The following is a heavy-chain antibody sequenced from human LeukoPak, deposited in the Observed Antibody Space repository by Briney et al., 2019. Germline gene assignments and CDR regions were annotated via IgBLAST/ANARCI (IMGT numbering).Heavy chain of an antibody. Sequence: KPSETLSLTCTVSGGSISSGDYYWSWIRQPAGKGLEWIGRIYTSGSTNYNPSLKSRVTMSVDTSKNQFSLKLSSVTAADTAVYYCARLKSSVLRFLEWLSFDYWGQGTLVTVSS. D-gene: IGHD3-3*01. V-gene: IGHV4-61*02. CDR2: IYTSGST. CDR3: ARLKSSVLRFLEWLSFDY. CDR1: GGSISSGDYY. J-gene: IGHJ4*02.